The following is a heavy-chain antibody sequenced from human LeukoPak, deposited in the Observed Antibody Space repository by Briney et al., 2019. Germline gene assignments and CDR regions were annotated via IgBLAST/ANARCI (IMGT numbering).Heavy chain of an antibody. J-gene: IGHJ4*02. CDR3: AREDASSWDY. CDR1: GFTFSIYS. Sequence: GGSLRLSCAASGFTFSIYSMDWVRQAPGKGLEWVSSIISSGSYIYYADSVKGRFTISRDNAKNSLYLQMNSLRAEDTAVYYCAREDASSWDYWGQGILVTISS. CDR2: IISSGSYI. V-gene: IGHV3-21*01. D-gene: IGHD6-13*01.